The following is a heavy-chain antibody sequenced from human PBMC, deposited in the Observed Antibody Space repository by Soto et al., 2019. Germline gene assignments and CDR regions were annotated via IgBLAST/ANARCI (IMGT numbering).Heavy chain of an antibody. V-gene: IGHV3-21*01. CDR1: GFTFSSYS. Sequence: RVPPGGSLRLSCAASGFTFSSYSMNWVRQAPGKGLEWVSSISSSSSYIYYADSVKGRFTISRDNAKNSLYLQMNSLRAEDTAVYYCAGDRLSPITGTTVTPPYFDYWGQGTLVTVSS. CDR2: ISSSSSYI. CDR3: AGDRLSPITGTTVTPPYFDY. D-gene: IGHD1-7*01. J-gene: IGHJ4*02.